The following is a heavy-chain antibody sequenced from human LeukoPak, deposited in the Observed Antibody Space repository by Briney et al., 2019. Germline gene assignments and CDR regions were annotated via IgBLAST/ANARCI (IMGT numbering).Heavy chain of an antibody. CDR3: ARDLVVVPAANGEYNWFDP. J-gene: IGHJ5*02. D-gene: IGHD2-2*01. Sequence: GGSLRLSCAASGFTFSSYAMSWVRQAPGKGLEWVSAISGSGGSTYYADSVKGRFTISRDNSKNTLYLQMNSLRAEDTAVYYCARDLVVVPAANGEYNWFDPWGQGTLVTVSS. CDR2: ISGSGGST. CDR1: GFTFSSYA. V-gene: IGHV3-23*01.